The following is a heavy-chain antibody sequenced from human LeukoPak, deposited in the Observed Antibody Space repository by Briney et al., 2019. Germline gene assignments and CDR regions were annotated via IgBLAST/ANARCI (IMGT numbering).Heavy chain of an antibody. D-gene: IGHD1-26*01. CDR3: ARVTGSIDY. J-gene: IGHJ4*02. CDR1: GYAFTSYD. V-gene: IGHV1-8*01. Sequence: ASVKVSCRASGYAFTSYDINWVRQATGQGLEWMGWMNPNSGNTGYAQKFQGRVTMTRDTSISAAYMELSSPRFEDTAVYYCARVTGSIDYWGQGTLVTVSS. CDR2: MNPNSGNT.